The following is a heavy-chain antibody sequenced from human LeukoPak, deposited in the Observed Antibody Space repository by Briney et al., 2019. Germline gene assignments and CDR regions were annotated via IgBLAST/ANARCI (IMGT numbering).Heavy chain of an antibody. V-gene: IGHV4-30-2*01. J-gene: IGHJ5*02. CDR1: GGSISSGGYS. CDR2: IYHSGST. Sequence: SETQSLTCAVSGGSISSGGYSWSWIRQPPGKGLEWIGYIYHSGSTYYNPSLKSRVTISVDRSKNQFSLKLSSVTAADTAVYYCARARKHDNWFDPWGQGTLVTVSS. CDR3: ARARKHDNWFDP.